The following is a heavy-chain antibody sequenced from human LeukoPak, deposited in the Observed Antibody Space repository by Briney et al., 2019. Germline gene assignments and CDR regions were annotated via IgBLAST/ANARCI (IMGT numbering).Heavy chain of an antibody. V-gene: IGHV1-69*13. CDR3: ARGVSLFNWNDDQTQGNYYYYEMDV. D-gene: IGHD1-1*01. CDR2: IIPIFGTP. J-gene: IGHJ6*02. Sequence: VASVTVSCKVSGGAFSRYAISWVRQAPGRGLEWMGGIIPIFGTPKFAQKFQGRVTITADESTASAYLELSRLRSEDTAVYYCARGVSLFNWNDDQTQGNYYYYEMDVWGQGTTVTVSS. CDR1: GGAFSRYA.